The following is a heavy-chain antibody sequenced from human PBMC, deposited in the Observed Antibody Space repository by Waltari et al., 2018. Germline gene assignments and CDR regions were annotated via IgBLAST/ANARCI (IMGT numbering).Heavy chain of an antibody. CDR2: ISYSGST. V-gene: IGHV4-39*01. D-gene: IGHD3-9*01. CDR1: GGSISSERYY. CDR3: ARLSYHIVTGYGWFDP. Sequence: QLQLQESGPGLVKPSETLSLTCTVSGGSISSERYYWGWIRQPPGKGLEWIGIISYSGSTYYNPSLKSRVTISVDTSKNQFSLKLSSVTAADTAVYYCARLSYHIVTGYGWFDPWGQGTMVTVSS. J-gene: IGHJ3*01.